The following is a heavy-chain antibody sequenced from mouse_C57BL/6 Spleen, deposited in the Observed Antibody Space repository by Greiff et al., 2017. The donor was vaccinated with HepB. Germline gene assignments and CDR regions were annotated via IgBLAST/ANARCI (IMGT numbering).Heavy chain of an antibody. CDR3: AREDYANYAMDY. Sequence: QVQLQQPGAELVKPGASVKMSCKASGYTFTSYWITWVKQRPGQGLEWIGDIYPGSGSTNYNEKFKSKATLTVDTSSSTAYMQLSSLTSDDSAVYYCAREDYANYAMDYWGQGTSVTVSS. V-gene: IGHV1-55*01. CDR2: IYPGSGST. CDR1: GYTFTSYW. D-gene: IGHD1-1*01. J-gene: IGHJ4*01.